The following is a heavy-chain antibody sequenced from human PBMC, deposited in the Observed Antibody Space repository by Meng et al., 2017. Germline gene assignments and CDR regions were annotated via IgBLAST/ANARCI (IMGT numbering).Heavy chain of an antibody. D-gene: IGHD3-10*01. J-gene: IGHJ4*02. CDR2: TYYRSKWYS. V-gene: IGHV6-1*01. CDR1: GDSVSSNGAA. Sequence: QVQLQQSGPGLVKPSQTLSLTCAISGDSVSSNGAAWNWIRQPPSRGLEWLGSTYYRSKWYSYYAVSVKSRITIKPDTSKTQFSLQLTSVTPEDTAVYYCARGGGGRGLDYWGQGTLVTVSS. CDR3: ARGGGGRGLDY.